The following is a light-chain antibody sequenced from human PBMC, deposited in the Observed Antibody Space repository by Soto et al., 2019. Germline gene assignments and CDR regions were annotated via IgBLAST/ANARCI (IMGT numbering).Light chain of an antibody. CDR1: QSVSSDY. J-gene: IGKJ1*01. CDR2: GAS. V-gene: IGKV3-20*01. CDR3: QQYGKSPLT. Sequence: IVLTQSPCTLSLSPGERASVSYRASQSVSSDYLAWYQQKPGQAPRLLIYGASSRATGIPDRFSGSGSGTDFALTINRLEPDDFAVYYCQQYGKSPLTFGQGTKVDIK.